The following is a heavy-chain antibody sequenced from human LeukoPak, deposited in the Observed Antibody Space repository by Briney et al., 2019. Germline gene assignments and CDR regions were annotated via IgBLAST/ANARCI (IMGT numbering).Heavy chain of an antibody. CDR3: ARDKGGSRTFDY. V-gene: IGHV4-31*03. Sequence: SQTLSLTCTVSSGSISSGDYYWSWIRQHPGKGGVWIGYINFSRSTYYNPSLKSRVTISVDTSKNQFSLRLSSVTAADTAVYYCARDKGGSRTFDYWGQGTLVTVSS. CDR2: INFSRST. J-gene: IGHJ4*02. D-gene: IGHD6-13*01. CDR1: SGSISSGDYY.